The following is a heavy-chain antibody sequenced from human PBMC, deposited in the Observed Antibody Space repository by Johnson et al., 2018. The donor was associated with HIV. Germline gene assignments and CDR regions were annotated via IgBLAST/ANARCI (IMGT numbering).Heavy chain of an antibody. V-gene: IGHV3-30-3*01. Sequence: QVQLVESGGGVVQPGRSLRLSCAASGFTFSSYAMHWVRQAPGKGLDWVAVISYDGSNKYYADSVKGRFTISRDNAKNSLYLQVNSLRAEDMTVYYCVRAAAGFLTWGQGAMVTVSS. CDR3: VRAAAGFLT. CDR2: ISYDGSNK. J-gene: IGHJ3*01. D-gene: IGHD6-13*01. CDR1: GFTFSSYA.